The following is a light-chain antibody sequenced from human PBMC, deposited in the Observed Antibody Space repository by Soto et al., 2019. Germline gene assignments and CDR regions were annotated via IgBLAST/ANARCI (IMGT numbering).Light chain of an antibody. V-gene: IGKV1-5*03. CDR1: QSINIW. J-gene: IGKJ1*01. CDR3: QQYNSYPWT. CDR2: KAS. Sequence: DIQMTQSPSTLSASVGDRVTITCRASQSINIWLAWYQQKPGKAPKLLIYKASTLKSGVPSRFSGSGSGTEFTLTISSLQPDDFATYYCQQYNSYPWTFGQGTKVDIK.